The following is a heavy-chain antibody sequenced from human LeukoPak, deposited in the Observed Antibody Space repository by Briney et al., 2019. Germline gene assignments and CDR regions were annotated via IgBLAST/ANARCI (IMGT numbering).Heavy chain of an antibody. CDR1: GGSFSGYY. CDR3: AGKRQQLATGWFDP. Sequence: ASETLSLTCAVYGGSFSGYYWSWIRQPPGKGLEWIGEINHSGSTNYNPSLKSRVTISVDTSKNQFSLKLSSLTAADTAVYYCAGKRQQLATGWFDPWGQGTLVTVSS. J-gene: IGHJ5*02. V-gene: IGHV4-34*01. CDR2: INHSGST. D-gene: IGHD6-13*01.